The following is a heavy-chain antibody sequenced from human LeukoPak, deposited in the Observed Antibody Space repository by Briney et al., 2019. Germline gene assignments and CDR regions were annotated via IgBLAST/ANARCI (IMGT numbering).Heavy chain of an antibody. V-gene: IGHV3-23*01. D-gene: IGHD3-10*01. CDR3: AKVRTVSALALDAFDL. J-gene: IGHJ3*01. CDR1: GLTFRDYA. Sequence: GGSLRLSCAASGLTFRDYAMTWLRQAPGRGPEWVSANSASGGSFYYEASVRGRCTISRDNSKNTLYLQMNGLRVEDTAVYFCAKVRTVSALALDAFDLWGQGTMVTVSS. CDR2: NSASGGSF.